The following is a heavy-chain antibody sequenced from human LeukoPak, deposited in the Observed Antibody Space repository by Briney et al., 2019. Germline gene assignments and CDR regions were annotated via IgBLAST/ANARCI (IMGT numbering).Heavy chain of an antibody. V-gene: IGHV3-23*01. Sequence: GGSLRLSCAASGFPLSSHGMNWVRQAPGKGLEWVSGISPGGGPTYYADSVKGRFTISRDDLKSTLYLQMKTLRAEDTAVYYCAKDGAWLRFDDWGQGILVTVSS. CDR1: GFPLSSHG. CDR3: AKDGAWLRFDD. J-gene: IGHJ4*02. D-gene: IGHD5-12*01. CDR2: ISPGGGPT.